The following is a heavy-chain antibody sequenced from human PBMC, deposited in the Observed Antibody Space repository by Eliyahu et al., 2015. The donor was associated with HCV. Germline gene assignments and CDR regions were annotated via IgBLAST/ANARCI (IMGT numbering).Heavy chain of an antibody. CDR2: ISGHNGHT. D-gene: IGHD3-22*01. V-gene: IGHV1-18*01. Sequence: QVQLVQSGGEVKNPWSSVRVSCKASGFTFARYGITWVRQAPGEGLXWMGWISGHNGHTNYAQNFQGRVSMTIDTATRTAYMELTGLTSDDTAVYYCARGFGFTFHDSSGYLDAFDLWGQGTKVTVSS. CDR3: ARGFGFTFHDSSGYLDAFDL. J-gene: IGHJ3*01. CDR1: GFTFARYG.